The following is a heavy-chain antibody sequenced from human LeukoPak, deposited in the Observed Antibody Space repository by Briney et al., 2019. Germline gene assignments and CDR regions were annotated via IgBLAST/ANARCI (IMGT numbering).Heavy chain of an antibody. D-gene: IGHD6-13*01. CDR2: ISYDGSNK. J-gene: IGHJ6*02. CDR3: ARDRSLAAAGYYYYYGMDV. V-gene: IGHV3-30-3*01. CDR1: GFTFSGYA. Sequence: GGSLRLSCAASGFTFSGYAMHWVRQAPGKGLEWVAVISYDGSNKYYADSVKGRFTISRDNSKNTLYLQMNSLRAEDTAVYYCARDRSLAAAGYYYYYGMDVWGQGTTVTVSS.